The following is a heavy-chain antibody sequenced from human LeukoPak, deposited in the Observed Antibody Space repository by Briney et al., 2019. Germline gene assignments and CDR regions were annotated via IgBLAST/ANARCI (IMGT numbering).Heavy chain of an antibody. CDR3: AKDLRPWGDVDILHD. Sequence: GGSLRLSCAASGFTFSSYGMHWVRQAPGKGLEWVAVISYDGSNKYYADSVKGRFTISRDNSKNTLYLQMNSLSAEDTAVYYCAKDLRPWGDVDILHDWGQGTLVTVSS. CDR2: ISYDGSNK. D-gene: IGHD3-9*01. CDR1: GFTFSSYG. V-gene: IGHV3-30*18. J-gene: IGHJ4*02.